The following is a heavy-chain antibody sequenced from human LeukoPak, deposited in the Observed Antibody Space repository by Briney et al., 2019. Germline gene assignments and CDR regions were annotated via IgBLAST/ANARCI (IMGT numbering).Heavy chain of an antibody. CDR1: GFTFSSYG. CDR2: IWYDGSNK. D-gene: IGHD3-16*01. CDR3: ATGDAGY. V-gene: IGHV3-33*03. Sequence: GGSLRLSCAASGFTFSSYGMHWVRQAPGKGLEWVAVIWYDGSNKYYADSVKGRFTISRDNAKNSLYLQMNSLRAEDAAVYYCATGDAGYWGQGTLVTVSP. J-gene: IGHJ4*02.